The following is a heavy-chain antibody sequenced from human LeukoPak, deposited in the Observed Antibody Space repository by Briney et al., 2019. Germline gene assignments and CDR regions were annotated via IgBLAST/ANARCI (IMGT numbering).Heavy chain of an antibody. V-gene: IGHV3-23*01. CDR1: GFTFSNYA. CDR3: AKDLRIQLWLWDY. D-gene: IGHD5-18*01. CDR2: ISGSGGST. J-gene: IGHJ4*02. Sequence: PGGSLRLSCAASGFTFSNYAMSWVRQAPGKGLEWVSAISGSGGSTYYADSVKGRFTISRDNSKNTLYLQMNSLRAEDTAVYYCAKDLRIQLWLWDYWGQGTLVTVSS.